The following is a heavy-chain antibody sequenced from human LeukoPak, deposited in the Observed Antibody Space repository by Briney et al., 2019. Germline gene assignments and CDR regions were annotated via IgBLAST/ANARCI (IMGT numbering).Heavy chain of an antibody. CDR3: ARDPIVGVTLGLFDP. V-gene: IGHV4-4*07. D-gene: IGHD1-26*01. J-gene: IGHJ5*02. CDR1: GGPISSYD. CDR2: IYTSGST. Sequence: KPAEPLSPTCTVSGGPISSYDWSWIRQPAGKGLEWIGRIYTSGSTNYNPSLKSRVTMSVDTSKNQFSLKLSSVTAADTAVYYCARDPIVGVTLGLFDPWGQGTLVTVSS.